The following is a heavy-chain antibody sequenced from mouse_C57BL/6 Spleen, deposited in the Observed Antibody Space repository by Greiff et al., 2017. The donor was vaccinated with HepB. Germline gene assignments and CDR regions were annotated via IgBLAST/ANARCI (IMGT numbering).Heavy chain of an antibody. J-gene: IGHJ4*01. D-gene: IGHD1-1*01. CDR3: ARDYGSFYAMDY. CDR2: IDPSDSYT. CDR1: GYTFTSYW. V-gene: IGHV1-59*01. Sequence: QVQLQQPGAELVRPGTSVKLSCKASGYTFTSYWMHWVKQRPGQGLEWIGVIDPSDSYTNYNQKFKGKATLTVDTSSNTAYMQLSSLTSEDSAVYYCARDYGSFYAMDYWGQGTSVTVSS.